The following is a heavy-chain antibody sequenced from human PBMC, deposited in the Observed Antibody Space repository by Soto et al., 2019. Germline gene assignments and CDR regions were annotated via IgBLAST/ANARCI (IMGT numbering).Heavy chain of an antibody. CDR3: ATTSWIQSGFDP. Sequence: SVKVSCKASGYTFTGYYMHWVRQAPGQGLEWMGWINPNSGGTNYAQKFQGRVTMTRDTSISTAYMELSRLRSDDTAVYYCATTSWIQSGFDPWGQGTLVTVSS. J-gene: IGHJ5*02. V-gene: IGHV1-2*02. D-gene: IGHD5-18*01. CDR1: GYTFTGYY. CDR2: INPNSGGT.